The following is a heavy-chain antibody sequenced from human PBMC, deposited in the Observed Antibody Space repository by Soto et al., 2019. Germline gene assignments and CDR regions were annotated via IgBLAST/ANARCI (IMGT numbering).Heavy chain of an antibody. J-gene: IGHJ3*02. CDR2: MNPNSGNT. Sequence: ASVKVSCKASGYTFTSYDINWVRQATGQGLEWMGWMNPNSGNTGYAQKFQGRVTMTRNTSISTAYMELSSLRSEYTAVYYCAIGSRYCSSTSCYDAFDIWGQGTMVTVS. CDR3: AIGSRYCSSTSCYDAFDI. CDR1: GYTFTSYD. V-gene: IGHV1-8*01. D-gene: IGHD2-2*01.